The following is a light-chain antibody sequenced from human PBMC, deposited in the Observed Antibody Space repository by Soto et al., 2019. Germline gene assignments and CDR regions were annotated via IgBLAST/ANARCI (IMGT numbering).Light chain of an antibody. CDR3: SSFTTTNTYVI. Sequence: QSVLTQPASVSGSPGQSITISCTGTSSDIGGYNLVSWYQQHPGKAPKLIIYEVTNRPSGVSNRFSASKSGNTASLTISGLQADDAADYYCSSFTTTNTYVIFGGGTKVTVL. V-gene: IGLV2-14*01. CDR2: EVT. J-gene: IGLJ2*01. CDR1: SSDIGGYNL.